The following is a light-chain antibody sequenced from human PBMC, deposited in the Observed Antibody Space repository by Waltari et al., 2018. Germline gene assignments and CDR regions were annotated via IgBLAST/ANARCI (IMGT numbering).Light chain of an antibody. J-gene: IGKJ1*01. Sequence: EIVLTQSPGTLSLSLGERATVSCRASQSVSRALAWYQQIPGQAPRPLIYGPSTMSTGIPDSFSCSGSGKVFSLPISRLGPAAFAVYYCQHYLRLPVTFGQGTTVEI. CDR2: GPS. CDR1: QSVSRA. V-gene: IGKV3-20*01. CDR3: QHYLRLPVT.